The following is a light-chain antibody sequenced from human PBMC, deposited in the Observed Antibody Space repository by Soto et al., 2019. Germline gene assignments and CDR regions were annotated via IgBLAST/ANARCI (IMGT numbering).Light chain of an antibody. Sequence: EIVMTQSPATLSVSPGERATLSRRASQSVSTNLAWFQQKPGQAPRLLIYDASSRATGSPARFSGSGSGTEFTLTISSLQSEDFAVYYCQQYDKWPPGWTFGQGTKV. CDR1: QSVSTN. J-gene: IGKJ1*01. V-gene: IGKV3-15*01. CDR3: QQYDKWPPGWT. CDR2: DAS.